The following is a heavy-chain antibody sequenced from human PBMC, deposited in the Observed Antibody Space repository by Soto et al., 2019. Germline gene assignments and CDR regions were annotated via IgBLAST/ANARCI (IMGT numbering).Heavy chain of an antibody. D-gene: IGHD3-22*01. CDR3: AKEVYYDSIVVYGMDV. Sequence: GGSLRLSCAASGFTFTNYAMSWVRQAPGKGLEWVSVISGSGGSTYYADSVKGRFTISRDNSKNTLYLQMNSLRAEDTAVYYCAKEVYYDSIVVYGMDVWGQGTTVTVSS. CDR1: GFTFTNYA. J-gene: IGHJ6*02. V-gene: IGHV3-23*01. CDR2: ISGSGGST.